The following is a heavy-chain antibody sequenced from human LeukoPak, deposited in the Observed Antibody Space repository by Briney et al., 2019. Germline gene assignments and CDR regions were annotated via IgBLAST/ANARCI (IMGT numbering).Heavy chain of an antibody. CDR3: ARHRVWFGELLYLGNWFDP. CDR1: GYSISSGYY. D-gene: IGHD3-10*01. CDR2: IYHSGST. J-gene: IGHJ5*02. V-gene: IGHV4-38-2*02. Sequence: TSETLSLTCTVSGYSISSGYYWGWIRQPPGKGLEWIGSIYHSGSTYYNPSLKSRVTISVDTSKNQFSLKLSSVTAADTAVYYCARHRVWFGELLYLGNWFDPWGQGTLVTVSS.